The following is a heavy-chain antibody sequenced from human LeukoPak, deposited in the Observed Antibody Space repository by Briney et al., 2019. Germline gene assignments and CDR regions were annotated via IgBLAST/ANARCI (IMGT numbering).Heavy chain of an antibody. V-gene: IGHV3-23*01. D-gene: IGHD3-22*01. J-gene: IGHJ3*02. CDR1: GFTFSSYA. CDR3: ARSLYYYDSSATRAFDI. CDR2: ISGSGGST. Sequence: GGSLRLSCAASGFTFSSYAMSWVRQAPGKGLEWVSAISGSGGSTYYADSVKGRFTISRDNSKNTLYLQMNSLRAEDTAVYYCARSLYYYDSSATRAFDIWGQGTMVTVSS.